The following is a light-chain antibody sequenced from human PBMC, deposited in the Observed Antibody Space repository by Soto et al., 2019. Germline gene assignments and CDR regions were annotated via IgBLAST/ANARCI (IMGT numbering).Light chain of an antibody. Sequence: QSALTQPASVSGSPGQSITISCTGTSSDVGGYNYVSWYQQHPGKAPKLIIYEVRNRPSGVSYRFTGSRSGNTASLTISALQADDESTFYCSSYTTTSTLLFGGGTKVTVL. J-gene: IGLJ3*02. V-gene: IGLV2-14*01. CDR2: EVR. CDR3: SSYTTTSTLL. CDR1: SSDVGGYNY.